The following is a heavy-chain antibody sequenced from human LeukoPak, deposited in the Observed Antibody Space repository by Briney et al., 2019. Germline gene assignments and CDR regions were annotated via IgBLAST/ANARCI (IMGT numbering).Heavy chain of an antibody. V-gene: IGHV1-2*02. CDR3: ARDRGTYCSSTSCYSKNWFDP. CDR1: GYTFTGYY. CDR2: INPNSGGT. J-gene: IGHJ5*02. Sequence: GASVKVSCKASGYTFTGYYMHWVRQAPGQGLEWMGWINPNSGGTNYAQKFRGRVTMTRDTSISTAYMELSRLRSDDTAVYYCARDRGTYCSSTSCYSKNWFDPWGQGTLVTVSS. D-gene: IGHD2-2*01.